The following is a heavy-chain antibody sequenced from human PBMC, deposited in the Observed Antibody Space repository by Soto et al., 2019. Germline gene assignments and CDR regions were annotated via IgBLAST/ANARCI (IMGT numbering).Heavy chain of an antibody. CDR1: GGSFSGYY. V-gene: IGHV4-34*01. CDR2: INHSGST. D-gene: IGHD1-26*01. J-gene: IGHJ6*02. Sequence: QVQLQQWGAGLLKPSETLSLTCAVYGGSFSGYYWSWIRQPPGKGLEWIGEINHSGSTNYNPSLKIRGTLSVDKSKTHFSLKLSAVTAADTAVYYCARGPTYCGSYYYGMDVWGQGTTVTVSS. CDR3: ARGPTYCGSYYYGMDV.